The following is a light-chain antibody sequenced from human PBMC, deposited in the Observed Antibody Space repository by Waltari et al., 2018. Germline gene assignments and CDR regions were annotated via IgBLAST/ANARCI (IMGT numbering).Light chain of an antibody. V-gene: IGKV4-1*01. J-gene: IGKJ4*01. CDR2: WAS. CDR3: QQHYSSPLT. CDR1: QSILDNSNNKNN. Sequence: DIVMTQSPDSLAVSLGERATINCRSSQSILDNSNNKNNLTWYKQKPGQAPKLLIYWASTREAGVPARFSGSGSGTHFTLTISSLQAEDVAVYYCQQHYSSPLTFGGGTKVEL.